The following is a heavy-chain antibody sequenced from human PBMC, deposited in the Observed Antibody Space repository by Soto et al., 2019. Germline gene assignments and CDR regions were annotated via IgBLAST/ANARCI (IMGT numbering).Heavy chain of an antibody. CDR3: ARGSWDDVSGHYYMDV. Sequence: SQTLSLTCDISGDSVSSKRAGWNWIRQTKSRALEWLGGTYYKSKWYYTYAASVKSRITVSPDTSKNQFSLQLTSVTPEDTAVYSCARGSWDDVSGHYYMDVWDKGTTVTVSS. D-gene: IGHD1-1*01. J-gene: IGHJ6*03. CDR2: TYYKSKWYY. CDR1: GDSVSSKRAG. V-gene: IGHV6-1*01.